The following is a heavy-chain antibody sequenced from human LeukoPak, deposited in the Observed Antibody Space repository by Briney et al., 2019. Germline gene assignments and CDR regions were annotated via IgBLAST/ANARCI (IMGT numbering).Heavy chain of an antibody. CDR1: GFTFSSYG. V-gene: IGHV3-30*02. J-gene: IGHJ5*02. CDR2: IRYDGSNK. CDR3: ASDLYYDFWSGSFDP. Sequence: PGGALRLSCAASGFTFSSYGMHWVRQAPGKGLEWVAFIRYDGSNKYYADSVKGRFTISRDNSKNTLYLQMNSLRAEDTAVYYCASDLYYDFWSGSFDPWGQGTLVTVSS. D-gene: IGHD3-3*01.